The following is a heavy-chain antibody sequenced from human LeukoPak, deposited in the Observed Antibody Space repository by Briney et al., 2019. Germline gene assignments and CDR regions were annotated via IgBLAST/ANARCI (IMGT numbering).Heavy chain of an antibody. CDR1: GGSIGSSAYY. CDR3: ARQRVAVAGFDY. D-gene: IGHD6-19*01. CDR2: IYYSGST. J-gene: IGHJ4*02. Sequence: SETLSLTCTVSGGSIGSSAYYWGWIRQPPGKGLEWIGSIYYSGSTYYNPSLQSRVTISLDTSKNQFSLKLSSVTAADTAMYYCARQRVAVAGFDYWGQGTLVTVSS. V-gene: IGHV4-39*01.